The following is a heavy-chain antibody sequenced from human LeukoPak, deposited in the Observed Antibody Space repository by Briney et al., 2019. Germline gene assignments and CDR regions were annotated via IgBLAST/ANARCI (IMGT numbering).Heavy chain of an antibody. CDR3: AREDLGYCSGGSCYETSFMDV. Sequence: ASVKVSCKASGYTFTGYYMHWVRQAPGQGLEWMGWINPNSGGTNYAQKFQGWVTMTRDTSISTAYMELSRLRSDDTAVYYCAREDLGYCSGGSCYETSFMDVRGQGTTVTVSS. J-gene: IGHJ6*02. CDR2: INPNSGGT. V-gene: IGHV1-2*04. D-gene: IGHD2-15*01. CDR1: GYTFTGYY.